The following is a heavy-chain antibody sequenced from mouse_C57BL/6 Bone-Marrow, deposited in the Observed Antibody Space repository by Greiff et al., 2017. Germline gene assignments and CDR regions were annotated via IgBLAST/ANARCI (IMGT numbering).Heavy chain of an antibody. V-gene: IGHV1-47*01. J-gene: IGHJ2*01. CDR2: FHPYNDDT. Sequence: VQRVESGAELVKPGASVKMSCKASGYTFTTYPIEWMKQNHGKSLEWIGNFHPYNDDTKYNEKFKGKATLTVEKSSSTVYLELSRLTSDDSAVYYCARGGNYGGYYFDYWGHGTTLTVSS. CDR1: GYTFTTYP. CDR3: ARGGNYGGYYFDY. D-gene: IGHD2-1*01.